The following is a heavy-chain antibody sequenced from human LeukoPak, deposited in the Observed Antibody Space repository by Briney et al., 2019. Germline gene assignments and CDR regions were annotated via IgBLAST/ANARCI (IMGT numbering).Heavy chain of an antibody. CDR2: ISSSSSYI. Sequence: PGGSLRLSCAASGFTFSSYGMSWVRQAPGKGLEWVSSISSSSSYIYYADSVKGRFTISRDNAKNSVYLQMNSLGAEDTALYYCARDAYSSSRSDYWGQRTLVTVSS. V-gene: IGHV3-21*01. D-gene: IGHD6-6*01. CDR3: ARDAYSSSRSDY. CDR1: GFTFSSYG. J-gene: IGHJ4*02.